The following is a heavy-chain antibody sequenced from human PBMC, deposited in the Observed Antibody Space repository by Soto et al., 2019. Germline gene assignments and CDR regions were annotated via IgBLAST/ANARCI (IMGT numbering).Heavy chain of an antibody. Sequence: EVQLVESGGGLVQPGGSLKLSCAASGFTFSGSAMHWVRQASGKGLEWVGRIRSKANSYATAYAASVKGRFTISRDDSKNTAYLQMNSLKTEYTAVYYCTRGINPGIAVAGDYYFDYWGQGTLVTVSS. CDR3: TRGINPGIAVAGDYYFDY. J-gene: IGHJ4*02. CDR2: IRSKANSYAT. D-gene: IGHD6-19*01. CDR1: GFTFSGSA. V-gene: IGHV3-73*01.